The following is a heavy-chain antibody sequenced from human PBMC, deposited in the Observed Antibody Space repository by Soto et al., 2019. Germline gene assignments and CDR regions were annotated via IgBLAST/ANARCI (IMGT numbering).Heavy chain of an antibody. CDR2: IYYSGST. CDR1: GGSISSYY. D-gene: IGHD1-7*01. CDR3: AVTNWNYQVDV. J-gene: IGHJ6*02. Sequence: PSETLSLTCTVSGGSISSYYWSWIRQPPGKGLEWIGYIYYSGSTNYSPSLKSRVTISVDTSKNQFSLKLSSVTAADTAVYYCAVTNWNYQVDVWGQGTTVTVSS. V-gene: IGHV4-59*01.